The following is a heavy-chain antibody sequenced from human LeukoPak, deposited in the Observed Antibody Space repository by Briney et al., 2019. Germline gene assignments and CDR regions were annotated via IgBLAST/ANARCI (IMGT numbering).Heavy chain of an antibody. Sequence: SETLSLTCNVSGGSITSNSYYWGWIRQPPGKGLEWIGSIFYSGSTYYNPSLKSRVTISVDTSKNQFSLKLISVTAADTAVYYCARVSNYYGSGRPLFDYWGQGTLVTVSS. CDR1: GGSITSNSYY. J-gene: IGHJ4*02. V-gene: IGHV4-39*07. D-gene: IGHD3-10*01. CDR2: IFYSGST. CDR3: ARVSNYYGSGRPLFDY.